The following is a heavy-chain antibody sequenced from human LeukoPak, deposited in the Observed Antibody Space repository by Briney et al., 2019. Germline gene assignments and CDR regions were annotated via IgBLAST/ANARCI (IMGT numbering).Heavy chain of an antibody. V-gene: IGHV4-30-4*01. CDR1: GGSISSGDYY. J-gene: IGHJ4*02. D-gene: IGHD4-23*01. Sequence: SETLSLTCTVSGGSISSGDYYWSWIRQPPGEGLEWIGYIYYSGNTYYNPSLKSRVTISVDTSKNQFSLKLSSVTAADTAVYYCARVSGNSVIDYWGQGTLVTVSS. CDR3: ARVSGNSVIDY. CDR2: IYYSGNT.